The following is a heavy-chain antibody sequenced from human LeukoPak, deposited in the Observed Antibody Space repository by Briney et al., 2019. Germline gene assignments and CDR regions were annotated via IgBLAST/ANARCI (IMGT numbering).Heavy chain of an antibody. J-gene: IGHJ4*02. D-gene: IGHD2/OR15-2a*01. V-gene: IGHV3-53*01. CDR2: IYSGGST. CDR1: GFTFSSNY. CDR3: ARGTFSAWYSDY. Sequence: PGGSLRLSCAASGFTFSSNYMSWVRQAPGKGLEWVSVIYSGGSTYYADSVKGRFTISRDNSKNTLYLQMNSLRAEDTAVYYCARGTFSAWYSDYWGQGTLVTVSS.